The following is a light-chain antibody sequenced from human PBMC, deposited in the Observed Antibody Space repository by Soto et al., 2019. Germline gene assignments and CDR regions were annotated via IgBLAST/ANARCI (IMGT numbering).Light chain of an antibody. CDR2: WAF. V-gene: IGKV4-1*01. CDR3: QQYYKTPLT. J-gene: IGKJ4*01. Sequence: DIVMTQSPDSLAVSLGERATINCKSSQSVLYSSNNKNYLAWYQQRPGQPPKLLLYWAFTRESGVPDRFSGSGSGTDFILTISSLQAEDVAVYFCQQYYKTPLTFGGGTKVEIK. CDR1: QSVLYSSNNKNY.